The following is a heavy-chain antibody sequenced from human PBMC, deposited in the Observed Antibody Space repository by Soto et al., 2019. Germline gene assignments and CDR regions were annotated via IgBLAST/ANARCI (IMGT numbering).Heavy chain of an antibody. D-gene: IGHD3-22*01. CDR1: GYTFTSYA. Sequence: QVQLVQSGAEVKKPGASVKVSCKASGYTFTSYAMHWVRQAPGQRLEWMGWINDGNGNTKYSQKFQGRVTITRDTSASTAYMELSSLRSEDTAVYYCASLNHYYDSSGYYPDWGQGTLVTVSS. CDR3: ASLNHYYDSSGYYPD. CDR2: INDGNGNT. J-gene: IGHJ4*02. V-gene: IGHV1-3*01.